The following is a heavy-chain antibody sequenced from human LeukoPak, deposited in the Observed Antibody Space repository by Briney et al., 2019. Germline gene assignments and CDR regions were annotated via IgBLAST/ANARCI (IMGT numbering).Heavy chain of an antibody. CDR1: GFTFSSYA. V-gene: IGHV3-30-3*01. D-gene: IGHD6-19*01. J-gene: IGHJ4*02. CDR3: ARDLSVDSSGWYEGIDY. Sequence: GGSLRLSCAASGFTFSSYAMHWVRQAPGKGLEWVAVISYDGSNKYYADSVKGRFTISRDNSKNTLYLQMNSLRAEDTAVYYCARDLSVDSSGWYEGIDYWGQGTLVTVSS. CDR2: ISYDGSNK.